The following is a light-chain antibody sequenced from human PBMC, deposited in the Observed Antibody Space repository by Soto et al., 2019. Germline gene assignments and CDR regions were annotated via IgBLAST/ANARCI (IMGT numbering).Light chain of an antibody. CDR2: GAS. CDR1: QSVSSNY. Sequence: ETVLTQSPGTLSFSPGERGTLSCRASQSVSSNYLSWYQHKPGQAPRLLVYGASSRAIGIPDRFSGSGSGTDFTLTISRLEPEDFAVYYCQQYGSLPYTFGQGTKVDIK. V-gene: IGKV3-20*01. J-gene: IGKJ2*01. CDR3: QQYGSLPYT.